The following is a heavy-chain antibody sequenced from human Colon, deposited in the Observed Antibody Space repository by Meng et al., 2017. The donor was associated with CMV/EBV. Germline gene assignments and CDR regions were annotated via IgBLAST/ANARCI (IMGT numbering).Heavy chain of an antibody. CDR2: ISHDGHTQ. Sequence: GGSLKISCAASEFTFSSYAMHWVRQAPGKGLEWVALISHDGHTQYYADSVKGRVTISRDNSRNTLYLQMTSLRAEDTAVYYCASVIASRRNYYGLDVWGQGTAVTVSS. V-gene: IGHV3-30-3*01. CDR1: EFTFSSYA. J-gene: IGHJ6*02. CDR3: ASVIASRRNYYGLDV. D-gene: IGHD3-22*01.